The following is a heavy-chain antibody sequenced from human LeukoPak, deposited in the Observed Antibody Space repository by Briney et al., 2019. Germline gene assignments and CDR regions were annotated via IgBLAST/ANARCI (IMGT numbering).Heavy chain of an antibody. CDR1: GGSISSYY. CDR2: IYTSWST. D-gene: IGHD1-7*01. V-gene: IGHV4-4*07. Sequence: SETLSLTCTVSGGSISSYYWSWIRQPSGKGLEWIGRIYTSWSTNYNPSLKSRVTMSVDTSKNQFSLKLSSVTAADTAVYYCARARITGTTGWFDPWGQGTLVTVSS. J-gene: IGHJ5*02. CDR3: ARARITGTTGWFDP.